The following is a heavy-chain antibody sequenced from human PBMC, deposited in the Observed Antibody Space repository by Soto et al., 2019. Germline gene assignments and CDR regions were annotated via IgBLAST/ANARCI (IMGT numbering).Heavy chain of an antibody. CDR2: MNPNSGNT. CDR1: GYTFASYD. Sequence: ASVKVSCKASGYTFASYDINWVRQATGQGLEWMGWMNPNSGNTGYAQKFQGRVTMTRNTSISTAYMELSSLRSEDTAVYYCAMSSSSYYYYYGMDVWGQGTTVTVSS. CDR3: AMSSSSYYYYYGMDV. J-gene: IGHJ6*02. V-gene: IGHV1-8*01. D-gene: IGHD6-6*01.